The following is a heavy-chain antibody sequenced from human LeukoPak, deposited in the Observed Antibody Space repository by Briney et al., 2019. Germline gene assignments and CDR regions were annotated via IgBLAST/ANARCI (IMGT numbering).Heavy chain of an antibody. J-gene: IGHJ6*02. D-gene: IGHD3-16*01. CDR2: INSGGST. V-gene: IGHV3-53*01. CDR1: GFTVSSNY. CDR3: ARGGGGLYGMDV. Sequence: GGSLSLSCAASGFTVSSNYRSWCRRAPGKGLEWFSVINSGGSTYYADSSKGRCTISRDNSKNTLYLQMSSLRAGERGVYYCARGGGGLYGMDVWGQGNTVTVSS.